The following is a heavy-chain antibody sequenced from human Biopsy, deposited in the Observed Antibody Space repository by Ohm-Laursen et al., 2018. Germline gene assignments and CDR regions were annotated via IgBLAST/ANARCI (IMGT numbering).Heavy chain of an antibody. D-gene: IGHD3-3*01. Sequence: TLSLTWPVSGVSINGGRYYWNWIRHHPGKGLEWIGNIFYSANTYYNPSLKSRVTISVDTSKNQFSLKLSSVTAADTAVYYCARARIKTSGVLIPETYYFDSWGQGTLVTVSS. CDR1: GVSINGGRYY. CDR2: IFYSANT. J-gene: IGHJ4*02. CDR3: ARARIKTSGVLIPETYYFDS. V-gene: IGHV4-31*02.